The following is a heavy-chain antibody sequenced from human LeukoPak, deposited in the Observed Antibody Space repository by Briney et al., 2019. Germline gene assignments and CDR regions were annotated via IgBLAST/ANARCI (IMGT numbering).Heavy chain of an antibody. J-gene: IGHJ4*02. CDR2: ISWNSGSI. CDR3: ATIPDPGYFDY. V-gene: IGHV3-9*01. CDR1: GFTFDDYA. D-gene: IGHD1-14*01. Sequence: SLRLSCAASGFTFDDYAMHWVRQAPGKGLEWVSGISWNSGSIGYADSVKGRFTISRDNAKNSLYLQMNSLRAEDTALYYCATIPDPGYFDYWGQGTLVTVSS.